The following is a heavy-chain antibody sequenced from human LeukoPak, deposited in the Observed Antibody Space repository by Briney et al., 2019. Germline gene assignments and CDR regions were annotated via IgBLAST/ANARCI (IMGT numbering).Heavy chain of an antibody. CDR1: GFTFSNNV. Sequence: GGSLRLSCAASGFTFSNNVMSWVRQAPGKGLEWVSSVSRSGGSIYYADSVKGRFTSSRDNSKNTLYLQMNSLRVDDTAVYYCARRGAEVGETVAPGDYWGQGTLVTVSS. CDR2: VSRSGGSI. CDR3: ARRGAEVGETVAPGDY. D-gene: IGHD1-26*01. J-gene: IGHJ4*02. V-gene: IGHV3-23*01.